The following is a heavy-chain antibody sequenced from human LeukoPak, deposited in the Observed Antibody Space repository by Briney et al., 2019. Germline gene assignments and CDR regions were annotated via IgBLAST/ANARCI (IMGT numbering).Heavy chain of an antibody. CDR3: AKGIEVGRYAPTDP. D-gene: IGHD2-15*01. V-gene: IGHV3-23*01. CDR2: ISGSGGTT. Sequence: PGGSLRLSCAASGFTFSSYAMSWVRQAPGKGLEWVSAISGSGGTTYYADSVKGRFTISRDNSKNTLYLQMNSLRAEDTAVYYCAKGIEVGRYAPTDPWGQGTLVIVSS. J-gene: IGHJ5*02. CDR1: GFTFSSYA.